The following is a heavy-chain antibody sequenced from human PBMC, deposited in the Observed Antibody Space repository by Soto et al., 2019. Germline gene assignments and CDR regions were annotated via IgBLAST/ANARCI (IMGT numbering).Heavy chain of an antibody. CDR3: ARPRYYYGSGSSYFDY. V-gene: IGHV1-69*13. D-gene: IGHD3-10*01. CDR1: GGTFSSYA. J-gene: IGHJ4*02. CDR2: IIPIFGTA. Sequence: ASVKVSCKASGGTFSSYAISWVRQAPGQGLEWMGGIIPIFGTANYAQKFQGRVTITADESTSTAYMELSSLRSEDTAVYYCARPRYYYGSGSSYFDYWGQGTLVTVSS.